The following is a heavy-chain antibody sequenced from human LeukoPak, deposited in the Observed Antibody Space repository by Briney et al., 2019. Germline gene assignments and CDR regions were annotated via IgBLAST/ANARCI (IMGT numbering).Heavy chain of an antibody. CDR2: INHSGST. D-gene: IGHD4-17*01. V-gene: IGHV4-34*01. Sequence: SETLSLTCAVYGGSFSGYYWSRIRQPPGKGLEWIGEINHSGSTNYNPSLKSRVTISVDTSKNQFSLKLSSVAAADTAVYYCARVNGRDDYGDQGRSDPWGQGTLVTVSS. CDR3: ARVNGRDDYGDQGRSDP. CDR1: GGSFSGYY. J-gene: IGHJ5*02.